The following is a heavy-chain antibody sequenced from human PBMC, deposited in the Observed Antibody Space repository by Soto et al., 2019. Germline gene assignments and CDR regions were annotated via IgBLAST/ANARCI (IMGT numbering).Heavy chain of an antibody. V-gene: IGHV3-74*01. J-gene: IGHJ5*02. CDR3: ARDPSVAGPTTFFDP. Sequence: EVQLVESGGGLVQPGGSLRLSCAASGFTFSSYWMHWVRQAPEKGLVWVSRINTDGTSTTYADSVKGRFTISRDNAKNTLYLQITSLRAEDTAVYYCARDPSVAGPTTFFDPWGQGTLVIVYS. CDR1: GFTFSSYW. D-gene: IGHD6-19*01. CDR2: INTDGTST.